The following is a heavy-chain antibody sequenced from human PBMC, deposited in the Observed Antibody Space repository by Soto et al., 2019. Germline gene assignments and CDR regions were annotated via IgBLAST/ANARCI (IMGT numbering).Heavy chain of an antibody. CDR1: GYTFTSYG. CDR3: ARVKYTRVGVVIMLAGGMDA. J-gene: IGHJ6*02. Sequence: ASVKVSCKASGYTFTSYGISWVRQAPGQGLEWMGWISAYNGNTNYAQKLQGRVTMTTDTSTSTAYMELRSLRSDDTAVYYCARVKYTRVGVVIMLAGGMDAWGQGTSVTVYS. V-gene: IGHV1-18*01. CDR2: ISAYNGNT. D-gene: IGHD3-3*01.